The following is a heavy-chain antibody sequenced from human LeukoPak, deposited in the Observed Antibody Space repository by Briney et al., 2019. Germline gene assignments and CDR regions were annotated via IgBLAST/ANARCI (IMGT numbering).Heavy chain of an antibody. D-gene: IGHD6-19*01. CDR1: GGSISSSSYY. Sequence: PSETLSLTCTVSGGSISSSSYYWGWIRQPPGKGLEWIGSIYYSGSTYYNPSLKSRVTISVDTSKNQFSLKLSSVTAADTAVYYCARRYGSSGWYSTAYFDYWGQGTLVTVSS. CDR2: IYYSGST. J-gene: IGHJ4*02. V-gene: IGHV4-39*01. CDR3: ARRYGSSGWYSTAYFDY.